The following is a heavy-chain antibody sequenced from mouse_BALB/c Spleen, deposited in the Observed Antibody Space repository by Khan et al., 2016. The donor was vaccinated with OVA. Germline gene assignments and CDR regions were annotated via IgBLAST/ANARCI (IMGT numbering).Heavy chain of an antibody. V-gene: IGHV1-7*01. CDR2: INPSTGYI. D-gene: IGHD1-1*01. Sequence: QIQLVQSGAELAKPGASVKMSCKASGYTFINYWILWVKQRPGQGLEWIGYINPSTGYIEYKQNFKDKATLTADKSSSTAYMQLSSLTSEDSAVDYSSRRGLRWDFDYWGQGTTLTVSS. CDR1: GYTFINYW. CDR3: SRRGLRWDFDY. J-gene: IGHJ2*01.